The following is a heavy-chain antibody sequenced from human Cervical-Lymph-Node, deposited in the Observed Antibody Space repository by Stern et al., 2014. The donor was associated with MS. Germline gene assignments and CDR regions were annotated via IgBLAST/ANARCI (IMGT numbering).Heavy chain of an antibody. CDR2: IYPGDSDT. CDR3: AREVVGMSVSGAFDV. V-gene: IGHV5-51*01. Sequence: MQLVQSGAEVKKPGESLKISCKGSGYNFNGYWIGWARQMPGKGLEWMGIIYPGDSDTRHSPAFQGQVTISVDKSISTAYLQWSSLKASDTAMYYCAREVVGMSVSGAFDVWGQGTMVTVSS. J-gene: IGHJ3*01. D-gene: IGHD6-25*01. CDR1: GYNFNGYW.